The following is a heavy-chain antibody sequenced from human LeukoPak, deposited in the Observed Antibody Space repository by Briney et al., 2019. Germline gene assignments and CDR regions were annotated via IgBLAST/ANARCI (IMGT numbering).Heavy chain of an antibody. Sequence: ASVKVSCKASGYTFTGYYMHWVRQAPGQGLEWMGWINPNSGGTNYAQKFQGRVTMTRDTSIGTAYMELSRLRSDDTAVYYCARGGLYYVWDAFDIWGQGTMVTVSS. J-gene: IGHJ3*02. V-gene: IGHV1-2*02. CDR3: ARGGLYYVWDAFDI. CDR2: INPNSGGT. D-gene: IGHD3-16*01. CDR1: GYTFTGYY.